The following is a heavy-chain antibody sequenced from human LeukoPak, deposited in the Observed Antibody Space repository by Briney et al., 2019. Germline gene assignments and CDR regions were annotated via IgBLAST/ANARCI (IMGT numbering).Heavy chain of an antibody. CDR2: ISAYNGNT. CDR1: GYTFTNYG. CDR3: LRDRSSSEY. Sequence: ASVKVSCKASGYTFTNYGISWVRQAPGQGLEWMGWISAYNGNTLYVQKLQGRVTMNPDTSTSTDYMALRNLRSDETPVYYFLRDRSSSEYWGQGTLVSVSS. D-gene: IGHD6-13*01. J-gene: IGHJ4*02. V-gene: IGHV1-18*01.